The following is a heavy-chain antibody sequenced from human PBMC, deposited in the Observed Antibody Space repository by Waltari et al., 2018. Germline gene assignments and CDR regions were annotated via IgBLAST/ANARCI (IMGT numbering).Heavy chain of an antibody. D-gene: IGHD2-21*01. Sequence: QVQLIPSGAEVKKPGASVKVSCKISGYTLTDFSMHWVLQATGKGLEWMGGDEPEDAETGNAQKFQGIVTMTADTSTDTAARELSSLTSEETAIYYCATDVVSGDLAPFNYWGQGPLVTVSS. CDR3: ATDVVSGDLAPFNY. CDR1: GYTLTDFS. V-gene: IGHV1-24*01. J-gene: IGHJ4*02. CDR2: DEPEDAET.